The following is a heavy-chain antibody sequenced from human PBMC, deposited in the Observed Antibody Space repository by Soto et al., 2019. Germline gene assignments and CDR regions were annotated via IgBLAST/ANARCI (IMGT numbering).Heavy chain of an antibody. CDR3: ARVVAATSGAFDI. CDR1: GFTFSSYA. Sequence: QVQLVESGGGVVQPGRSLRLSCAASGFTFSSYAMHWVRQAPGKGLEWVAVISYDGSNKYYADSVKGRFTISRDNSKNTLYLQMNSLRAEDTAVYYCARVVAATSGAFDIWGQGTMVTVSS. J-gene: IGHJ3*02. V-gene: IGHV3-30*14. D-gene: IGHD2-15*01. CDR2: ISYDGSNK.